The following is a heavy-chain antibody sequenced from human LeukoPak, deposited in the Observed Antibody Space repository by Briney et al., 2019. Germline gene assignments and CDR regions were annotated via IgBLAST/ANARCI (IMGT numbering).Heavy chain of an antibody. CDR3: ARRQGCSTTSCPPDS. D-gene: IGHD2-2*01. J-gene: IGHJ4*02. CDR2: IYPGDSDT. V-gene: IGHV5-51*01. Sequence: GESLKISCRGSGYSYTTYWIGWVRQMPGKGLEWMGIIYPGDSDTRYSPSFQGQVTMSADKSINTAYLQWSSLKASDTAMYYCARRQGCSTTSCPPDSWGQGTLVTVSS. CDR1: GYSYTTYW.